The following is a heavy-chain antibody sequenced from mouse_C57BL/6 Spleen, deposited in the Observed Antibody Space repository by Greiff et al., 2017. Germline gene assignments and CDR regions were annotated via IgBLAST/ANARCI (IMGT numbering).Heavy chain of an antibody. V-gene: IGHV1-15*01. CDR2: IDPETGGT. CDR3: TRSGITRGYFDV. D-gene: IGHD1-1*01. J-gene: IGHJ1*03. CDR1: GYTFTDYE. Sequence: QVQLKESGAELVRPGASVTLSCKASGYTFTDYEMHWVKQTTVHGLEWIGAIDPETGGTAYNQKFKGKAILTADKSSSTAYMELRSLTSEDSAVYYCTRSGITRGYFDVWGTGTTVTVSS.